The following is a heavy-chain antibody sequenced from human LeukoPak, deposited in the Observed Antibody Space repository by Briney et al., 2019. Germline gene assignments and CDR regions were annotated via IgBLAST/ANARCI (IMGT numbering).Heavy chain of an antibody. CDR1: GGTFSNYA. CDR2: IIPIFGTA. V-gene: IGHV1-69*13. Sequence: GASVKVSCKASGGTFSNYAISWVRQAPGQGLEWMGGIIPIFGTANYAQKFQGRVTITADESTSTAYMELSSLRSEDTAVYYCARGERFALLRVRAFDIWGQGTMVTVSS. D-gene: IGHD1-26*01. J-gene: IGHJ3*02. CDR3: ARGERFALLRVRAFDI.